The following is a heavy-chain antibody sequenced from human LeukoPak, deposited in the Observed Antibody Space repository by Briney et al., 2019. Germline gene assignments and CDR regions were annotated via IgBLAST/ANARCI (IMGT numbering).Heavy chain of an antibody. Sequence: ASVKVSCKASGYTFTSYGISWVRQAPGQGLEWMGGIIPIFGTANYAQKFQGRVTITADESTSTAYMELSSLRSEDTAVYYCAREWFYGDYGYYYYGMDVWGQGTTVTVSS. D-gene: IGHD4-17*01. CDR3: AREWFYGDYGYYYYGMDV. CDR1: GYTFTSYG. CDR2: IIPIFGTA. J-gene: IGHJ6*02. V-gene: IGHV1-69*13.